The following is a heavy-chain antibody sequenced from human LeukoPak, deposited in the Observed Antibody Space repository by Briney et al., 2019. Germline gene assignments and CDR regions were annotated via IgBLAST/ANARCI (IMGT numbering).Heavy chain of an antibody. Sequence: SETLSLTCTVSGGSISSSSYYWGWIRQPPGKGLEWIGEIYHSGSTNYNPSLKSRVTISVDKSKNQFSLKLSSVTAADTAVYYCARDQAYYYGSGSPQKGFDPWGQGTLVTVSS. CDR3: ARDQAYYYGSGSPQKGFDP. CDR2: IYHSGST. J-gene: IGHJ5*02. CDR1: GGSISSSSYY. D-gene: IGHD3-10*01. V-gene: IGHV4-39*07.